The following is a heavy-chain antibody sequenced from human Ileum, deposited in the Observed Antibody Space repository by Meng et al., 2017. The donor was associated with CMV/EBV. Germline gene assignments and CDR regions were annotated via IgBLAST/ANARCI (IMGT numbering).Heavy chain of an antibody. CDR2: INDDGTWS. V-gene: IGHV3-7*04. Sequence: WTLRVYWAAAGVTFRHSWMSWVRQAPRKGLEWVDNINDDGTWSQYVDSVKGRFIISRDNDQNSLYLQMNSLRVDDTAMYFCEGGDGYWGRGTLVTVSS. CDR3: EGGDGY. J-gene: IGHJ4*02. CDR1: GVTFRHSW.